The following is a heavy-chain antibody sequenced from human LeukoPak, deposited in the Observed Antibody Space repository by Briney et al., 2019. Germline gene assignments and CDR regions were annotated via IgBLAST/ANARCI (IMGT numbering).Heavy chain of an antibody. V-gene: IGHV1-8*02. J-gene: IGHJ4*02. CDR2: LNPNSGNT. D-gene: IGHD1-26*01. CDR1: GGTFSSYA. CDR3: TRGSSSGSYRAD. Sequence: GASVKVSCKASGGTFSSYAINWVRQATGQGLEWMGWLNPNSGNTGYAQKFQGRVTMTRDTSINTAYMELSSLTSEDTAIYYCTRGSSSGSYRADWGQGTLVTVSS.